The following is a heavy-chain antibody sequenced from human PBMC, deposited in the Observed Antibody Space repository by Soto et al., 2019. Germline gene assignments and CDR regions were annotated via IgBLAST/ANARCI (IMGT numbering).Heavy chain of an antibody. CDR3: ARTLSWRRGPFDS. CDR1: GFIFNTYS. V-gene: IGHV3-48*02. J-gene: IGHJ4*02. D-gene: IGHD2-15*01. Sequence: EVQLVESGGGLIQPGGSLRRSCAASGFIFNTYSMNWVRQAPGKGLEWVSYISGSSQTIFYADSVRGRFTISRDNANNSTYLQMVSLRDEDTAVYYCARTLSWRRGPFDSWGQGTLVTVSS. CDR2: ISGSSQTI.